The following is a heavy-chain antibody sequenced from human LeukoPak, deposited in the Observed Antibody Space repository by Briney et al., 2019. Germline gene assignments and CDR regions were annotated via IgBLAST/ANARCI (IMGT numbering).Heavy chain of an antibody. V-gene: IGHV4-34*01. CDR3: AKPPGLRRLDP. Sequence: SETLSLTCAVYGGSFSGYYWSWIRQPPGKGLEWIGEINHSGSTNYNPSLKSRVTMSVDTSKNQFSLKLSSVTAADTAVYYCAKPPGLRRLDPWGQGTLVTVSS. J-gene: IGHJ5*02. CDR2: INHSGST. D-gene: IGHD5-12*01. CDR1: GGSFSGYY.